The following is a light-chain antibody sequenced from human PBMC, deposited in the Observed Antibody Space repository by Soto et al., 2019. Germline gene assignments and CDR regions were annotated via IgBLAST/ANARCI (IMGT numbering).Light chain of an antibody. CDR2: GNS. CDR3: QSFDSGLRGEV. Sequence: SVLTQPPSVSGAPGQRVTISCTGSSSNIGAGYVVHWYQHLPGTAPRLLIYGNSNRPSGVPDRFSGSKSGTSASLAITGLQTEDEADYYCQSFDSGLRGEVFGGGTKLTVL. J-gene: IGLJ3*02. V-gene: IGLV1-40*01. CDR1: SSNIGAGYV.